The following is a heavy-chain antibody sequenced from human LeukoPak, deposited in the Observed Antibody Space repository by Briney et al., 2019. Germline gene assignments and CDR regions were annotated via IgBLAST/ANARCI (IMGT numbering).Heavy chain of an antibody. J-gene: IGHJ5*02. CDR2: INHSGST. CDR1: GGSFSGYY. V-gene: IGHV4-34*01. Sequence: SETLSLTCAVYGGSFSGYYWSWIRQPPGKGLEWIGEINHSGSTNYNPSLKSRVTISVDTSKNQSSLKLSSVTAADTAVYYCARGGVVVVVAATTNWFDPWGQGTLVTVSS. CDR3: ARGGVVVVVAATTNWFDP. D-gene: IGHD2-15*01.